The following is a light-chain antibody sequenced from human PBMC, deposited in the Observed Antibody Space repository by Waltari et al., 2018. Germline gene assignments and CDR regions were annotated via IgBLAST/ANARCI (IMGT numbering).Light chain of an antibody. Sequence: QSALTQPASVSGSPGQSITISCTGTSSYVGGYNYVPWYQQYPGKAPKLMIYDVSKRPSGVSNRFSGSKSGNTASLTISGLQAEDEADYYCCSYAGSSTHVLFGGGTKLTVL. CDR3: CSYAGSSTHVL. J-gene: IGLJ2*01. CDR1: SSYVGGYNY. CDR2: DVS. V-gene: IGLV2-23*02.